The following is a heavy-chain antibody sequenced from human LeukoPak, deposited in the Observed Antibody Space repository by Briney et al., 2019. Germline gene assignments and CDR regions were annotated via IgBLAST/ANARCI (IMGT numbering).Heavy chain of an antibody. J-gene: IGHJ4*02. D-gene: IGHD3-16*01. CDR3: AQGGSY. V-gene: IGHV4-59*01. Sequence: SETLSLTCTVSGGSISSYYWSWIRQPPGKGLEWIGYIYYSGSTNYNPSLKSRVTISVDTSKNQFSLKLSSATAADTAVYYCAQGGSYWGQGTLVTVSS. CDR1: GGSISSYY. CDR2: IYYSGST.